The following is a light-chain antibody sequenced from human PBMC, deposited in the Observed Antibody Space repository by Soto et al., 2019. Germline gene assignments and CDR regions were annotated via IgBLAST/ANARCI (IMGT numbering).Light chain of an antibody. CDR1: QTINSGY. J-gene: IGKJ2*01. V-gene: IGKV3-20*01. CDR3: QQYGSFPYT. Sequence: EIVLTQSPGTLSLSPGERATLSCRASQTINSGYLAWYQQKPGQAPSLLIYGVSIRATGIPDRFSGSGSGTDFILTISRLEPEDVAVYSCQQYGSFPYTFGQGTNLEIK. CDR2: GVS.